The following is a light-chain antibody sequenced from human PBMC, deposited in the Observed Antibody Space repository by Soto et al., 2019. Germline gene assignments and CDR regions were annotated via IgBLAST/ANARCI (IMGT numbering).Light chain of an antibody. Sequence: EVVLTQFPATLSLSPGESATLSCRANQSVSSHLPWYQHKPSRPPRLLIFGASDRATGIPARFSGSGSGTDFTLTISSLEADDFAVYYCQQRSTWPISFGGGAKVEI. CDR2: GAS. CDR1: QSVSSH. J-gene: IGKJ4*01. V-gene: IGKV3-11*01. CDR3: QQRSTWPIS.